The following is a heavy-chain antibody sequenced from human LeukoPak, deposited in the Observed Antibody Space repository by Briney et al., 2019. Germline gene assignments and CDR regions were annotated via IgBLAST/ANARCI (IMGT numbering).Heavy chain of an antibody. V-gene: IGHV4-59*11. J-gene: IGHJ6*03. CDR3: ARGVGVYYYYMDV. CDR1: GGSISSHY. Sequence: SETLSLTCTVSGGSISSHYWSWLRQPPGKGLEWIGYIYYSGSTNYNPSLKSRVTISVDTSKNQFSLKLSSVTAADTAVYYCARGVGVYYYYMDVWGKGTTVTVSS. CDR2: IYYSGST. D-gene: IGHD2-2*01.